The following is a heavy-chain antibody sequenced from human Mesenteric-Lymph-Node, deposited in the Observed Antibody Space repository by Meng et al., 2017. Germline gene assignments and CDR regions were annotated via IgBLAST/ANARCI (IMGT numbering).Heavy chain of an antibody. V-gene: IGHV4-39*01. Sequence: SRQGIVQPSEALLLTCTFLGGYISSSDYYWGWIRQPPGRGLELSGGISYTGVTYYRPSLKSRAPVSVDTSKNQFSLELRSMTDADTAVYYCARRRSDRNWFDPWGQGTLVTVSS. J-gene: IGHJ5*02. D-gene: IGHD3-3*01. CDR2: ISYTGVT. CDR1: GGYISSSDYY. CDR3: ARRRSDRNWFDP.